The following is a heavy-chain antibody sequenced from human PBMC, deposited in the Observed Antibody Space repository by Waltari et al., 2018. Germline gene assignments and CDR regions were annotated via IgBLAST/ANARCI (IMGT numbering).Heavy chain of an antibody. V-gene: IGHV5-51*01. CDR2: IYPGDSDT. CDR3: ARGGEGYCSSTSCPHPFDY. CDR1: GYSFTSYW. D-gene: IGHD2-2*01. J-gene: IGHJ4*02. Sequence: EVQLVQSGAEVKKPGESLKISCKGSGYSFTSYWIGWVRQMPGKGLEWMGIIYPGDSDTRYSPSFQGQVTISADKSISTAYLQWSSLKASDTAMYYCARGGEGYCSSTSCPHPFDYWGQGTLVTVSS.